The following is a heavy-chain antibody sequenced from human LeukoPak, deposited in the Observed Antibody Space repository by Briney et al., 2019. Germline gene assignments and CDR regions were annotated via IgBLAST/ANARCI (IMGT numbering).Heavy chain of an antibody. CDR1: GGSFSGYY. D-gene: IGHD5-18*01. CDR2: INHSGSP. Sequence: KPWETLSLTCAVYGGSFSGYYWSWVRQPPGKGLEWIGEINHSGSPNYNPSLKSRVSISADTSKNQLSMKLSSVTAADTAVYYCATSGSGYSYGYNYWGQGTLVTVSS. V-gene: IGHV4-34*01. J-gene: IGHJ4*02. CDR3: ATSGSGYSYGYNY.